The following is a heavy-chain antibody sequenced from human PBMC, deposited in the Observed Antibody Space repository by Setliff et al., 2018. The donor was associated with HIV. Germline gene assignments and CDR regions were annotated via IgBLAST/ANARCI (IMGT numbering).Heavy chain of an antibody. V-gene: IGHV4-34*01. CDR1: DGSFSGYY. CDR2: ISHSGSP. CDR3: ARLLPGDYYGSGSYFDY. J-gene: IGHJ4*02. D-gene: IGHD3-10*01. Sequence: NPSETLSLTCAVNDGSFSGYYWTWIRQPPGKGLEWIGEISHSGSPNYNPSLKSRVTMSRDTSKNQLSLSLSSVTAADTAVYYCARLLPGDYYGSGSYFDYWGQGTLVTVSS.